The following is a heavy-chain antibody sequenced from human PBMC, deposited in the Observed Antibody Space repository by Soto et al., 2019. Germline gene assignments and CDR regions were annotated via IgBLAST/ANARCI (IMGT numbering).Heavy chain of an antibody. D-gene: IGHD6-19*01. CDR3: AKTDSSGWSNRAGLDV. Sequence: GASLRLSCAASGFTLSNFAMSCVRQAPGKGLEWVAGISRSGDSTYSADSVKGRFTISRDHSTNTLYLQMNRLRAEDTAVYYCAKTDSSGWSNRAGLDVWGQGSTVTVSS. J-gene: IGHJ6*02. CDR1: GFTLSNFA. CDR2: ISRSGDST. V-gene: IGHV3-23*01.